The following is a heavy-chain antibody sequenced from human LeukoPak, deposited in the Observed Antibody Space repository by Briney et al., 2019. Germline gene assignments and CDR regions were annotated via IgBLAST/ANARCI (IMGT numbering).Heavy chain of an antibody. Sequence: GGSLGLSCAASGFTFSSYGMHWVRQAPGKGLEWVAVIWYDGSNKYYADSVKGRFTISRDNSKNTLYLQMNSLRAEDTAVYYCARDTQYCSGGSCYYYYYGMDVWGQGTTVTVSS. CDR1: GFTFSSYG. D-gene: IGHD2-15*01. CDR3: ARDTQYCSGGSCYYYYYGMDV. V-gene: IGHV3-33*01. J-gene: IGHJ6*02. CDR2: IWYDGSNK.